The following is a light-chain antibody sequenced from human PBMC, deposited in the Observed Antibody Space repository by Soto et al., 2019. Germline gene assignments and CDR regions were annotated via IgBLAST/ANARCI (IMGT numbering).Light chain of an antibody. CDR3: QQYDTSPPRLT. Sequence: EIVLTQSPGTLSLSPGDRATLSCRASQSVSSRSLSWYQQKPGQAPRLIIYSASSRARGIPDRFSGSGSGTDFTLTITRLEPEDFALYSCQQYDTSPPRLTFGGGTKVDIK. J-gene: IGKJ4*01. V-gene: IGKV3-20*01. CDR2: SAS. CDR1: QSVSSRS.